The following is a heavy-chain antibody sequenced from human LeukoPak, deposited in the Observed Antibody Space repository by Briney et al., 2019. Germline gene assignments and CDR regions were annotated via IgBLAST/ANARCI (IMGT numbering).Heavy chain of an antibody. CDR2: IYYSGST. D-gene: IGHD5-12*01. CDR3: ARGIVATIGRYFDY. CDR1: GGSISSSSYY. Sequence: PSETLSLTCTVSGGSISSSSYYWGWIRQPPGKGLEWIGSIYYSGSTYYNPSLKSRVTISVDTSKNQFSLKLSSVTAADTAVYYCARGIVATIGRYFDYWGQGTLVTVSS. J-gene: IGHJ4*02. V-gene: IGHV4-39*07.